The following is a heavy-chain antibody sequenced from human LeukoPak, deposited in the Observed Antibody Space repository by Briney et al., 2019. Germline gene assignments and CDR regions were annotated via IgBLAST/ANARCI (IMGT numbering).Heavy chain of an antibody. V-gene: IGHV4-59*01. Sequence: SETLSLTCTVSGGSSSSYYWSWIRQPPGKGLEWIGYIYYSGSTNYNPSLRSRVTILVDTSKNQFSLRLSSVTAADTAVYYCARSGGDRVEMPTIIDYWGQGTLVTVSS. D-gene: IGHD3-10*01. J-gene: IGHJ4*02. CDR3: ARSGGDRVEMPTIIDY. CDR1: GGSSSSYY. CDR2: IYYSGST.